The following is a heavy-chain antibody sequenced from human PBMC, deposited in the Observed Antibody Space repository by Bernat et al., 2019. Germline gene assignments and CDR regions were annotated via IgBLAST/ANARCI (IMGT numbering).Heavy chain of an antibody. J-gene: IGHJ4*02. D-gene: IGHD2-15*01. CDR2: ISSSSSHI. CDR1: GFSFSDYY. Sequence: QVQLVESGGGLVRPGGSLRLSCAASGFSFSDYYVSWVRQAPGKGLEWISYISSSSSHIDYADSVQGRFTISRDNAKNSMYLQMNSLRVEDMAVYYCARGGGYCGGRSCYTIDYLGQGTRVTVSS. CDR3: ARGGGYCGGRSCYTIDY. V-gene: IGHV3-11*06.